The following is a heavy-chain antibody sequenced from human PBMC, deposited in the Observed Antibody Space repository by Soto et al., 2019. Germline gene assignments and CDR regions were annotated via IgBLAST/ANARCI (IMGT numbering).Heavy chain of an antibody. CDR2: INAGNGNT. V-gene: IGHV1-3*01. D-gene: IGHD3-10*01. J-gene: IGHJ5*02. Sequence: GASVKVSCKASGYTFTSYAMHWVRQAPGQRLEWMGWINAGNGNTKYSQKFQGRVTITRDTSASTAYMELSSLRSEDTAVYYCARDASYSVPGVISVDWFDPWGQGTLVTVSS. CDR1: GYTFTSYA. CDR3: ARDASYSVPGVISVDWFDP.